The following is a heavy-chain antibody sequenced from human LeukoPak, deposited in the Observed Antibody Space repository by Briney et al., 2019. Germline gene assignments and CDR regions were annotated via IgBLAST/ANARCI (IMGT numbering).Heavy chain of an antibody. V-gene: IGHV1-8*03. CDR3: AREITYCSGGSCYNWFDP. D-gene: IGHD2-15*01. CDR2: MNPNSGNT. Sequence: ASVKVSCKASGYTFTGYYMHWVRQATGQGLEWMGWMNPNSGNTGYAQKFQGRVTITRNTSISTAYMELSSLRSEDTAVYYCAREITYCSGGSCYNWFDPWGQGTLVTVSS. CDR1: GYTFTGYY. J-gene: IGHJ5*02.